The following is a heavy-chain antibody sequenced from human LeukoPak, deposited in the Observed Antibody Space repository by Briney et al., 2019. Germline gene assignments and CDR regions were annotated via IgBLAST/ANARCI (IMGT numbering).Heavy chain of an antibody. CDR3: AIYSSSYFDP. D-gene: IGHD6-13*01. CDR2: INPNSGGT. CDR1: GYTFTSYG. Sequence: LVASVKVSCKASGYTFTSYGISWVRQAPGQGLEWMGWINPNSGGTNYAQKFQGRVTMTRDTSISTAYMELSRLRSDDTAVYYCAIYSSSYFDPWGQGTLVTVSS. J-gene: IGHJ5*02. V-gene: IGHV1-2*03.